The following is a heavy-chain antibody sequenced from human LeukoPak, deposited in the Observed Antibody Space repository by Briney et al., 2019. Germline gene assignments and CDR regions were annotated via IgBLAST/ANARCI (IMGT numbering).Heavy chain of an antibody. Sequence: PSETLSLTCAVYGGSFSGYYWSWIRQPPGKGLEWIGEINHSGSTNYNPSLKSRVTISVDTSKNQFSLKLSSVTAADTAVYYCARENLDLTNSQYGMDVWGQGTTVTVSS. CDR3: ARENLDLTNSQYGMDV. V-gene: IGHV4-34*01. D-gene: IGHD3-9*01. J-gene: IGHJ6*02. CDR2: INHSGST. CDR1: GGSFSGYY.